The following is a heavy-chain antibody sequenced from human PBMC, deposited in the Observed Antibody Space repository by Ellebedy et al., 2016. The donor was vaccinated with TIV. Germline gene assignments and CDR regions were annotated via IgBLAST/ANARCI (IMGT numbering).Heavy chain of an antibody. V-gene: IGHV4-59*01. J-gene: IGHJ5*02. Sequence: SETLSLXCTVSGGSISSYYWSWIRQPPGKGLEWIGYIYYSGSTNYNPSLKSRVTISVDTSKNQFSLKLSSVTAADTAVYYCARGGGPHVKRGEDNWFDPWGQGTLVTVSS. CDR1: GGSISSYY. D-gene: IGHD3-10*01. CDR2: IYYSGST. CDR3: ARGGGPHVKRGEDNWFDP.